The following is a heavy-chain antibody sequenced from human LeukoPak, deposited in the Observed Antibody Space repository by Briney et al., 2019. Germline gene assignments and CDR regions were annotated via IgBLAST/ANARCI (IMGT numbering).Heavy chain of an antibody. Sequence: SETLSLTCAVSDGSISISNWWNWVRHPPGKGLEWIGEIYLSGATNYSPSLKSRVTMSMNSSKNQFSLKLTSVTAADTAVYYCARRGDYGDYPFDYWGQGILVTVSS. V-gene: IGHV4-4*02. CDR2: IYLSGAT. CDR1: DGSISISNW. CDR3: ARRGDYGDYPFDY. D-gene: IGHD4-17*01. J-gene: IGHJ4*02.